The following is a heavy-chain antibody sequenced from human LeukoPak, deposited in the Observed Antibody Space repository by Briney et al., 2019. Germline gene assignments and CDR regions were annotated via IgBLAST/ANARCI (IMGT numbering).Heavy chain of an antibody. V-gene: IGHV3-43*02. Sequence: PGGSLTLSCAASGFTFDAHSMHWVRQAPGKGLEWVSLISGDGGSKHYAASVKGRFTISRDNSEASLFLQMRSLRSEDTAFYYCAKRSGAPNNFDFWGQGALVTVSS. J-gene: IGHJ4*02. CDR3: AKRSGAPNNFDF. D-gene: IGHD1-1*01. CDR2: ISGDGGSK. CDR1: GFTFDAHS.